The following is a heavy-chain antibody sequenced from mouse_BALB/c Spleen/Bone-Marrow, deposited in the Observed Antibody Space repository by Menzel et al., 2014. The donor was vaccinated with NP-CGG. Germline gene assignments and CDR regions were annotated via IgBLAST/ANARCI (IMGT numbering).Heavy chain of an antibody. CDR1: GFTFSSFG. CDR3: TRGGNWEDFDY. J-gene: IGHJ2*01. D-gene: IGHD4-1*01. CDR2: ISSDSGAI. Sequence: EVQLQESGGGLVQPGGSRKLSCAASGFTFSSFGMHWVRQAPEKGLEWIAYISSDSGAISYADTVKGRFTISRDNPKNTLFLQMTRLRSEDTAIYICTRGGNWEDFDYWGQGTTLTVS. V-gene: IGHV5-17*02.